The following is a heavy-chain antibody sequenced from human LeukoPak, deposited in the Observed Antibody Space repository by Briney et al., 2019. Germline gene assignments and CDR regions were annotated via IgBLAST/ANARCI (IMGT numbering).Heavy chain of an antibody. D-gene: IGHD6-19*01. CDR3: ARPYGSGWYAAFHI. CDR2: IYYSGST. Sequence: PSETLSPTCTVSGGSISGYYWSWVRQPPGKGLEWIGYIYYSGSTNYNPSLKSRVTISADTSKNQFFLRLTSVTAADTAVYYCARPYGSGWYAAFHIWGQGTVVTVSS. J-gene: IGHJ3*02. CDR1: GGSISGYY. V-gene: IGHV4-59*08.